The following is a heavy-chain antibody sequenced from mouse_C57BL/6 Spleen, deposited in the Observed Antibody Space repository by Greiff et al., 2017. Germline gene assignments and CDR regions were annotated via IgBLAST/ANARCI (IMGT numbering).Heavy chain of an antibody. V-gene: IGHV5-6*01. Sequence: EVQLVESGGDLVKPGGSLKLSCAASGFTFSSYGMSWVRQTPDKRLEWVATISSGGSYTYYPDSVKGRFTLSRDNAKNTLYLQMSSLKSEDTAMYYCAKLYDDYAMDYWGQGTSVTVSA. J-gene: IGHJ4*01. CDR2: ISSGGSYT. CDR3: AKLYDDYAMDY. D-gene: IGHD2-12*01. CDR1: GFTFSSYG.